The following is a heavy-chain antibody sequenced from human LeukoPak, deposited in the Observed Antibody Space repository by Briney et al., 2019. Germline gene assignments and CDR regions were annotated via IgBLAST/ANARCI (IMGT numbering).Heavy chain of an antibody. CDR1: GFTFSSYA. J-gene: IGHJ4*02. CDR2: ISGSGGST. V-gene: IGHV3-23*01. D-gene: IGHD6-13*01. CDR3: AKHSSSWYFVDY. Sequence: GGSLRLSCAASGFTFSSYAMSWVRQAPGKGLEWVSAISGSGGSTHYADSVKGRFTISRDNSKNTLYLQMNSLRAEDTAVYYCAKHSSSWYFVDYWGQGTLVTVSS.